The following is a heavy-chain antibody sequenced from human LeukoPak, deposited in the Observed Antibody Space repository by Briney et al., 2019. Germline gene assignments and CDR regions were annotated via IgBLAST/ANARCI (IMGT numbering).Heavy chain of an antibody. CDR3: AKDNYGSGSHHFDY. Sequence: PGGSLRLSCAASGFTFSSYAMSWVREAPGKGLEWGSAIVGSGSNTYNADSVKGRSTISRDNSKNTLFLRIDSLGVEETAVYYCAKDNYGSGSHHFDYWGQGTLVIVSS. CDR2: IVGSGSNT. J-gene: IGHJ4*02. D-gene: IGHD3-10*01. CDR1: GFTFSSYA. V-gene: IGHV3-23*01.